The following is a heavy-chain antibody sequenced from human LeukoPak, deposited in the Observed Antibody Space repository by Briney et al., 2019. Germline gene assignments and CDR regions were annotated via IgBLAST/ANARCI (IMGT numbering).Heavy chain of an antibody. CDR1: GYTLTEVF. D-gene: IGHD2-15*01. V-gene: IGHV1-24*01. CDR2: FHPEAGET. Sequence: ASVKVSCKVSGYTLTEVFMHWVRQAPGKGLEWMGSFHPEAGETIYAQKFQGRVTMTEDTSTDTAYMELSSLRSEDTAVYYCATDSGYCSGGSCYTPPFDSWGQGTLVTVSS. CDR3: ATDSGYCSGGSCYTPPFDS. J-gene: IGHJ4*02.